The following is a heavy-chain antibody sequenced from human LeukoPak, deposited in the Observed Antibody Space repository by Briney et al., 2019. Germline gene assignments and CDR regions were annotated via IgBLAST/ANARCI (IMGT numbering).Heavy chain of an antibody. J-gene: IGHJ4*02. CDR1: GGSISSSYYY. CDR3: ARHEDRNWYFDH. Sequence: SGTLSLTCTVSGGSISSSYYYWGWIRQPPGKGLEWIGTIYYSGSTYYNPSLKSRVTISVDTSKNQFSLKLSSVTAPDTAVYYCARHEDRNWYFDHWGQGTLVTVSS. V-gene: IGHV4-39*01. D-gene: IGHD1-1*01. CDR2: IYYSGST.